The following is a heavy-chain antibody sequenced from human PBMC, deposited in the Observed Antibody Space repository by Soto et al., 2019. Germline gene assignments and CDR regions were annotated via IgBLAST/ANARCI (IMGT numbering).Heavy chain of an antibody. CDR1: GFTFSSYA. V-gene: IGHV3-23*01. J-gene: IGHJ5*02. CDR2: ISGSGGST. D-gene: IGHD2-2*01. CDR3: AKCSHIVVVPAATWFDP. Sequence: LRLSCAASGFTFSSYAMSWVRQAPGKGLEWVSAISGSGGSTYYADSVKGRFTISRDNSKNTLYLQMNSLRAEDTAVYYCAKCSHIVVVPAATWFDPWGQGTLVIVSS.